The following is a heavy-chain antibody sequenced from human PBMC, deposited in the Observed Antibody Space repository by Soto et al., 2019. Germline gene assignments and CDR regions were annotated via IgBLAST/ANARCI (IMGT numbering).Heavy chain of an antibody. J-gene: IGHJ4*02. CDR2: TNGNLGTG. Sequence: QVQLVQSGAEVKRPGSSVKVSCKASGGTFSSYPISWVRQAPGQGLEWMGGTNGNLGTGNYAQKFRGRLTITTYISTTTAYIELSSLTSEDTGVYYCARRDSHGYFRYFDNWGQGTLVTVSS. D-gene: IGHD4-17*01. CDR1: GGTFSSYP. V-gene: IGHV1-69*06. CDR3: ARRDSHGYFRYFDN.